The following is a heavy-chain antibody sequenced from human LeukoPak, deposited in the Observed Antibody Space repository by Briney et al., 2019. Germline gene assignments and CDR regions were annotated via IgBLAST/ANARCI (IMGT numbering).Heavy chain of an antibody. D-gene: IGHD5-18*01. V-gene: IGHV3-49*03. Sequence: GGSLRLSCTVSGFILSDYGLSWFRQAPGKGLEWVGFIRCKAHGGTTDYAASVKGRFTISRDDSKSIAYLQMNSLKTEDTAVYYCTRRGGLPQRGYSYGFSDSWGQGTLVTVSS. CDR3: TRRGGLPQRGYSYGFSDS. CDR2: IRCKAHGGTT. J-gene: IGHJ4*02. CDR1: GFILSDYG.